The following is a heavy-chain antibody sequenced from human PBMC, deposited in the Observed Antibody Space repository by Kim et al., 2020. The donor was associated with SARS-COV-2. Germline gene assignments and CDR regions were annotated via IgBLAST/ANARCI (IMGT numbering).Heavy chain of an antibody. Sequence: GGSLRLSCAASGFTVSSNYMSWVRQAPGKGLEWVSVIYSGGSTYYADSVKGRFTISRDNSKNTLYLQMNSLRAEDTAVYYCARQTGGNSKGYFDYWGQGTLVTVSS. CDR2: IYSGGST. V-gene: IGHV3-53*01. CDR3: ARQTGGNSKGYFDY. D-gene: IGHD2-21*02. CDR1: GFTVSSNY. J-gene: IGHJ4*02.